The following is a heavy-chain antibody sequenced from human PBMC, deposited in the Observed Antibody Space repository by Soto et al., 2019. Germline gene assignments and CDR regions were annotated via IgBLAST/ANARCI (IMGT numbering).Heavy chain of an antibody. V-gene: IGHV6-1*01. J-gene: IGHJ4*02. CDR2: TYYRSRWYN. D-gene: IGHD1-1*01. Sequence: SQTLSLTCAISGDSITRNSATWNWIRQSPSRGLEWLGRTYYRSRWYNNYAESVRSRISINPDASKNQFSLQLKSMTPEDTAAYYCARDIIRGTSFDCWGQGILVTVSS. CDR1: GDSITRNSAT. CDR3: ARDIIRGTSFDC.